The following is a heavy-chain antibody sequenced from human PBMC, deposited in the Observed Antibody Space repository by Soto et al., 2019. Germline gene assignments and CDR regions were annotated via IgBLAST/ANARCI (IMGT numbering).Heavy chain of an antibody. CDR2: IKQDGSEK. CDR3: ARERHYWSGYPGDSCMDV. Sequence: GGSLRLACAASGFTFSSYWMSWVRQAPGKGLEWVANIKQDGSEKYYVDSVKGRFTISRDNAKNSLYLQMNSLRAEETAVYYCARERHYWSGYPGDSCMDVVRQLATVTVSS. J-gene: IGHJ6*02. V-gene: IGHV3-7*03. CDR1: GFTFSSYW. D-gene: IGHD3-3*02.